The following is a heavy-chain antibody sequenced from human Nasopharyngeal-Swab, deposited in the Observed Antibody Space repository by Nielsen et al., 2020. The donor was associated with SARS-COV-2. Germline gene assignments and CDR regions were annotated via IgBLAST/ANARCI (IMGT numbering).Heavy chain of an antibody. CDR2: ISYDGITK. D-gene: IGHD1-26*01. J-gene: IGHJ4*02. CDR3: ARDRGGSFPSYYFDY. CDR1: GFTFSGYA. Sequence: GGSLRLSCPASGFTFSGYAMHWVRQAPGKGLEWGAVISYDGITKYYADSVKGRFTISRDNSKNTLYLQMNSLRAEDTAVYFCARDRGGSFPSYYFDYWGQGTLVTVSS. V-gene: IGHV3-30-3*01.